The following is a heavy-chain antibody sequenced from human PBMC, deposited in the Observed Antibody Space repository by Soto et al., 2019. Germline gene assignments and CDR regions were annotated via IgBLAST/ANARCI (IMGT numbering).Heavy chain of an antibody. V-gene: IGHV3-30-3*01. D-gene: IGHD6-6*01. J-gene: IGHJ6*02. CDR1: GFTLSSYA. Sequence: PVGSLRPSCAASGFTLSSYAMHWVRQAPGKGLEWVAVISYDGSNKYYADSVKGRFTISRDNSKNTLYLQMNSLRAEDTAVYYCARDRSSSSMDYYYGMDVWGQGTTVTVSS. CDR2: ISYDGSNK. CDR3: ARDRSSSSMDYYYGMDV.